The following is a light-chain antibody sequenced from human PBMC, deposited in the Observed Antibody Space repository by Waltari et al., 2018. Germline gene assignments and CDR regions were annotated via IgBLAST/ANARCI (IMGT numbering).Light chain of an antibody. V-gene: IGLV1-51*01. CDR2: DNN. Sequence: QSVLTQPPSVSAAPGQKVTISCPGNSSNIGNYYVSWYHQVPGATPKLLIFDNNQRPSGIPDRFSASKSGTSATLGITGLQIGDEADYYCATWDNSLREVVFGGGTKLTVL. CDR3: ATWDNSLREVV. J-gene: IGLJ2*01. CDR1: SSNIGNYY.